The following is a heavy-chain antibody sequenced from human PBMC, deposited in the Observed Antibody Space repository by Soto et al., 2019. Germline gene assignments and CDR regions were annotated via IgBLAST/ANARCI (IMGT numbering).Heavy chain of an antibody. D-gene: IGHD3-9*01. CDR3: AREALTGYRDFDY. CDR1: GSMFTTYY. J-gene: IGHJ4*02. CDR2: VNPGGGDT. V-gene: IGHV1-46*01. Sequence: QVHLVQSGAEVKKPGASVKVSCKASGSMFTTYYMHWVRQAPGQGLEWMGIVNPGGGDTSYAQKFQGRVMMTRDTSTSTLYMELSSVRSEDTAVYYCAREALTGYRDFDYWGQGTLVTVSS.